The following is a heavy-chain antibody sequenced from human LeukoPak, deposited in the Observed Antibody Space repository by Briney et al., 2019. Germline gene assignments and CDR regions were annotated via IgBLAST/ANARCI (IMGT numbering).Heavy chain of an antibody. V-gene: IGHV1-69*05. CDR3: ARERPYDYVWGSYRYACDY. CDR2: IIPIFGTA. J-gene: IGHJ4*02. Sequence: SVKVSSKASGGTFSSYAISWVRQAPGQGLEWMGRIIPIFGTANYAQKFQGRVTITTDESTSTAYMELSSLRSEDTAVYYCARERPYDYVWGSYRYACDYWGQGTLVTVSS. CDR1: GGTFSSYA. D-gene: IGHD3-16*02.